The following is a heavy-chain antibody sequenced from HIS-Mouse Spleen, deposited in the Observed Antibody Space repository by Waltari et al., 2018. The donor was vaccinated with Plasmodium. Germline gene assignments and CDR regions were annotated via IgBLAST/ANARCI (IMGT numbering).Heavy chain of an antibody. V-gene: IGHV3-30-3*01. CDR1: GFTLRRYA. CDR2: ISYDGSNK. J-gene: IGHJ4*02. D-gene: IGHD4-17*01. Sequence: QVQLVEAGGGVVQPGRSLRIPCAASGFTLRRYAMHWVRQAPGKGLEWVAVISYDGSNKYYADAVKGRFTISRDNSKNTLYLQMNSLRAEDTAVYYCACHGGSSFDYWGQGTLVTVSS. CDR3: ACHGGSSFDY.